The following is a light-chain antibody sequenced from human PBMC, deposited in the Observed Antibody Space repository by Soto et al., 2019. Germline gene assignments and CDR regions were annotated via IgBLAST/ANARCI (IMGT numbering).Light chain of an antibody. CDR2: DAF. CDR3: QQRSNWPLT. V-gene: IGKV3-11*01. CDR1: QSVNNY. Sequence: EIVLTQSPATLSLSPGERATLSCRASQSVNNYLAWYQQKPGQAPRLLIYDAFNRAIGIPARFSGSGSGTDFTLTISSLEPEDFAVYCCQQRSNWPLTFGGGTKVEIK. J-gene: IGKJ4*01.